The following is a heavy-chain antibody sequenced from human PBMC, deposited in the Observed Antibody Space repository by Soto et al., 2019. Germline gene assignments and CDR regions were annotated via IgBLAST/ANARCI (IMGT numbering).Heavy chain of an antibody. CDR2: VGTNNDNT. J-gene: IGHJ4*02. CDR1: GYTFTAYC. Sequence: ASVKVSCKTSGYTFTAYCLAWLRQAPGQRPEWMGWVGTNNDNTNYAEKFQGRVTMTTDTSTATTYMELRGLRSDDTAVYYCARELNTDPTAYYSFAYWGQGTLVTVSS. CDR3: ARELNTDPTAYYSFAY. V-gene: IGHV1-18*01. D-gene: IGHD3-9*01.